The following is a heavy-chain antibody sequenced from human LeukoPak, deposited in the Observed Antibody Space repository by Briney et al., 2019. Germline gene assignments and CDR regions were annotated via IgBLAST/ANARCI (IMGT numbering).Heavy chain of an antibody. D-gene: IGHD3-22*01. Sequence: PSETLSLTCAVSGVSISNYYWGWIRQPPGKGLEWIGSVYNSGRTYYNPFLKSRVTISVDTYKKQFYRKLRSVTAADTAVYYGARHWAINSYSSAYYRDNDAFDIWGQGTMVSVSS. V-gene: IGHV4-39*01. CDR2: VYNSGRT. CDR1: GVSISNYY. CDR3: ARHWAINSYSSAYYRDNDAFDI. J-gene: IGHJ3*02.